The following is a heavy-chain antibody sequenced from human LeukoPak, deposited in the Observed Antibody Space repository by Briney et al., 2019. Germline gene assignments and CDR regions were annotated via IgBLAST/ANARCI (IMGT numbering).Heavy chain of an antibody. Sequence: GGSLRLSCAAAGFTFSSYWMQWVRQAPGKGLVWVSRINSDGSSTSYADSVKGRFTISRDNAKNTLYLQMNSLRAEDTAVYCGASAYYSVTRGFDYWGQGTLVTVSS. CDR2: INSDGSST. V-gene: IGHV3-74*01. J-gene: IGHJ4*02. CDR1: GFTFSSYW. CDR3: ASAYYSVTRGFDY. D-gene: IGHD3-10*02.